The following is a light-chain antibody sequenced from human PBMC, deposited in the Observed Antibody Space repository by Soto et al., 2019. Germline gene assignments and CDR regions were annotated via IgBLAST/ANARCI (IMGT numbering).Light chain of an antibody. J-gene: IGKJ1*01. V-gene: IGKV3-20*01. CDR2: GAS. CDR3: QQYGSSPPT. Sequence: IVLTQSPGTLSLSPGERVTLSCRASQSVTTRLAWYQQKPGQAPRLLIYGASSRATGIPDRFSGSGSGTDFTLTISRLEPEDFAVYYCQQYGSSPPTFGQGTKVEIK. CDR1: QSVTTR.